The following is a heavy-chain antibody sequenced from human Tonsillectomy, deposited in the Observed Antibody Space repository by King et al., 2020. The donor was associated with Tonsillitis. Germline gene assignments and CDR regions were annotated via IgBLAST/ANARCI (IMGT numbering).Heavy chain of an antibody. J-gene: IGHJ3*02. CDR1: GLTFSSYA. V-gene: IGHV3-64D*06. D-gene: IGHD5-12*01. CDR3: VKERAYGGRGAFDI. CDR2: IGSNGGST. Sequence: EVQLVQSGGGLVQPGGSLRLSCSASGLTFSSYAMHWVRQAPGKGLEYVSAIGSNGGSTYYADSVKGRFTISRDNSKNTLYLQMSSLRAEDTAVYYCVKERAYGGRGAFDIWGQGTMVNVSS.